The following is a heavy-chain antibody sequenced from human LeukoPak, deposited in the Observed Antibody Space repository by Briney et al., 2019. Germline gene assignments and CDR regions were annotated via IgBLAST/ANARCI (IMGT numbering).Heavy chain of an antibody. Sequence: GASVKVSCTASGYTFTSYGISWVRQAPGQGLEWMGWISAYNGNTNYAQKLQGRVTMTTDTSTSTAYMELRSLRSDDTAVYYCARDIVVVPAAIYPNWFDPWGQGTLVTVSS. CDR1: GYTFTSYG. CDR2: ISAYNGNT. V-gene: IGHV1-18*01. D-gene: IGHD2-2*02. CDR3: ARDIVVVPAAIYPNWFDP. J-gene: IGHJ5*02.